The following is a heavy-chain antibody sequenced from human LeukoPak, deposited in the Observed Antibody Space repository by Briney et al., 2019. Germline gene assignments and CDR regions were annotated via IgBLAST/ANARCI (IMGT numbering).Heavy chain of an antibody. D-gene: IGHD6-19*01. CDR3: ARGGLVAGPYYFDY. V-gene: IGHV1-2*02. CDR1: GYTFTGYY. CDR2: INPNSGGT. J-gene: IGHJ4*02. Sequence: ASVKVSCKASGYTFTGYYMHWVRQAPGQGLEWMGWINPNSGGTNYAQKFQGRVTMTRDTSISTAYMELSSLRSEDTAVYYCARGGLVAGPYYFDYWGQGTLVTVSS.